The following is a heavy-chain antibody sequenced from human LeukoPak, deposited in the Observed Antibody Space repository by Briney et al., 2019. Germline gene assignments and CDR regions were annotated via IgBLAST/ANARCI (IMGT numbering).Heavy chain of an antibody. J-gene: IGHJ6*03. V-gene: IGHV1-2*02. Sequence: ASVKVSCKASGYTFTRYYMHWVRQAPGQGLEWMGWINPNSGGTNYAQKFQGRVTMTRDTSISTAYMELSRLRSDDTAVYYCARTLAAAGHGGYYYMDVWGKGTTVTVSS. CDR2: INPNSGGT. CDR1: GYTFTRYY. D-gene: IGHD6-13*01. CDR3: ARTLAAAGHGGYYYMDV.